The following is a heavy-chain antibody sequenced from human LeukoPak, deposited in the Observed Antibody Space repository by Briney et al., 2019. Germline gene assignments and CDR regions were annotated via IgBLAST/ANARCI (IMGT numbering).Heavy chain of an antibody. CDR2: INPNSGGT. CDR3: ARRGGSYYAAVYFDY. D-gene: IGHD1-26*01. V-gene: IGHV1-2*02. J-gene: IGHJ4*02. CDR1: GYTFTSYN. Sequence: ASVKVSCKASGYTFTSYNINRVRQAPGQGLEWMGWINPNSGGTNYAQKFQGRVTMTRDTSISTAYMELSRLRSDDTAVYYCARRGGSYYAAVYFDYWGQGTLVTVSS.